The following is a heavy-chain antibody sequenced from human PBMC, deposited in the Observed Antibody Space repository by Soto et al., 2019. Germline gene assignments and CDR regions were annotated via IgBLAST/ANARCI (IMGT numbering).Heavy chain of an antibody. D-gene: IGHD2-2*01. CDR3: AKDTSSSPYYMDV. CDR1: GFTFSNFA. CDR2: ITGSTGTT. J-gene: IGHJ6*03. Sequence: EVQVLESGGGSVQPGGSLRLSCAASGFTFSNFAMSWVRNAPGKGLEWVSEITGSTGTTYYADSVKGRFIISRDNSKNTVHLQMNSLRAEDTAVYYCAKDTSSSPYYMDVWGKVTTLNVSS. V-gene: IGHV3-23*01.